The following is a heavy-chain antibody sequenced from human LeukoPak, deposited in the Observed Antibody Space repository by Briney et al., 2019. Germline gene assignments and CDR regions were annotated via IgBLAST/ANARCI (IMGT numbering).Heavy chain of an antibody. Sequence: SVKVSCKASGVIFSSYAITWVRQAPGQGLDWMGGIIPMFGTPNYAQKFQGRVTITADESTNTAYMELSSLTYEDTAMYYCARDGDTAMVSFYDIWGQGTKVTVSS. V-gene: IGHV1-69*01. CDR1: GVIFSSYA. CDR2: IIPMFGTP. J-gene: IGHJ3*02. CDR3: ARDGDTAMVSFYDI. D-gene: IGHD5-18*01.